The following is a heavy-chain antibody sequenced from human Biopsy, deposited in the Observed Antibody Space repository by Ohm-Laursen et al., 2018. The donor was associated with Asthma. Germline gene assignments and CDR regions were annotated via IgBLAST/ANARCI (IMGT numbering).Heavy chain of an antibody. Sequence: SLRLSCTASGFDLRDYTMNWVRQAPGKGPEWVALISYDGREKGYVDSVKGRFTISRDNFRNTLYVEMSSLRPEDSATYYCAKDRFDGSVTSHYYYYGIDVWGQGTAVTVSS. CDR2: ISYDGREK. D-gene: IGHD3-10*01. V-gene: IGHV3-30*18. CDR3: AKDRFDGSVTSHYYYYGIDV. CDR1: GFDLRDYT. J-gene: IGHJ6*02.